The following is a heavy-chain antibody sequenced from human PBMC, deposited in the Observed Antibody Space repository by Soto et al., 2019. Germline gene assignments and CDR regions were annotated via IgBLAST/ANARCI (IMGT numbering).Heavy chain of an antibody. V-gene: IGHV3-30-3*01. CDR3: AKDTGDTAMGPTPTFGMDV. D-gene: IGHD5-18*01. CDR2: ISYDGSNK. J-gene: IGHJ6*02. Sequence: QVQLVESGEGVVQPGRSLRLSCAASGFTFSSYAIHWVRQAPGKGLEWVVVISYDGSNKYYADSVKGRFTISRDNSKNTLYLQMNSLRAEDTAVYYCAKDTGDTAMGPTPTFGMDVWGQGTTVTVSS. CDR1: GFTFSSYA.